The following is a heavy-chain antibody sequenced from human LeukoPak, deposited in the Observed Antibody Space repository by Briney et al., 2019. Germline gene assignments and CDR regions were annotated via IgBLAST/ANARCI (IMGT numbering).Heavy chain of an antibody. CDR3: AKSVGGTGDPVDY. D-gene: IGHD6-19*01. CDR1: GFTFDDYA. V-gene: IGHV3-23*01. J-gene: IGHJ4*02. Sequence: SGRSLRLSCAASGFTFDDYAMHWVRQAPGKGLEWVSNISGRGGSTYYADSVKGRFTISRDNSKNTLYLQMNSLRAEDTAVYYCAKSVGGTGDPVDYWGQGTLVIVSA. CDR2: ISGRGGST.